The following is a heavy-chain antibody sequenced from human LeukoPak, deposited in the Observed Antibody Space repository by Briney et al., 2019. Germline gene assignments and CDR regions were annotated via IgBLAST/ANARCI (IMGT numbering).Heavy chain of an antibody. V-gene: IGHV3-48*03. D-gene: IGHD3-22*01. Sequence: PGGSLRLSCAASGFTFSSYEMNWVRQAPGKGLEWVSYISSSGSTIYYADSVKGRFTISRDNAKNSLYLQMSSLRAEDTALYYCARASLYDNSAYYLDYWGQGTLVTVSS. CDR1: GFTFSSYE. J-gene: IGHJ4*02. CDR2: ISSSGSTI. CDR3: ARASLYDNSAYYLDY.